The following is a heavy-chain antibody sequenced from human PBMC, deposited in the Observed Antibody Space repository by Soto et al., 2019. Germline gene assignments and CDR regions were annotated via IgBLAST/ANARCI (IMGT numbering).Heavy chain of an antibody. D-gene: IGHD3-10*01. Sequence: QEQLVESGGGVVQPGRSLTLSCAASGFTFSSYGMHWVRQPPGKGLEWVAVIRYDGSNKYYADSVKGRFTISRDNSKNPMYLQKDSVSAEDTAVYYCARAHNYYGSGSYYNDYFDYWGQGTLVTVSS. J-gene: IGHJ4*02. CDR3: ARAHNYYGSGSYYNDYFDY. CDR1: GFTFSSYG. V-gene: IGHV3-33*01. CDR2: IRYDGSNK.